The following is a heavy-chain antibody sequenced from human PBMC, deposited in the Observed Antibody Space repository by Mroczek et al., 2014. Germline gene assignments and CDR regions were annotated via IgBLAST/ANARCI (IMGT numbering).Heavy chain of an antibody. CDR3: ARAPPSIAARRDFDY. CDR2: INPNSGGT. J-gene: IGHJ4*02. CDR1: GYTFTGYY. V-gene: IGHV1-2*02. Sequence: QVQLVQSGAEVKKPGASVKVSCKASGYTFTGYYMHWVRQAPGQGLEWMGWINPNSGGTNYAQKFQGRVTMTRDTSISTAYMELSRLRSDDTAVYYCARAPPSIAARRDFDYWGQGTLVTVSS. D-gene: IGHD6-6*01.